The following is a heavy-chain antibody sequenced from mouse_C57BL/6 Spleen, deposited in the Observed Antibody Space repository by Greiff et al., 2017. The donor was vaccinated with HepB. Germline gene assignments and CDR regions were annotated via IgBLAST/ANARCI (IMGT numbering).Heavy chain of an antibody. CDR1: GFSLTSYG. CDR3: ARGITTVVATDYAMDY. CDR2: IWSGGST. V-gene: IGHV2-2*01. J-gene: IGHJ4*01. D-gene: IGHD1-1*01. Sequence: QVQLKESGPGLVQPSQSLSITCTVSGFSLTSYGVHWVRQSPGKGLEWLGVIWSGGSTDYNAAFISRLSISKDNSKSQVFFKMNSLQADDTAIYYCARGITTVVATDYAMDYWGQGTSVTVSS.